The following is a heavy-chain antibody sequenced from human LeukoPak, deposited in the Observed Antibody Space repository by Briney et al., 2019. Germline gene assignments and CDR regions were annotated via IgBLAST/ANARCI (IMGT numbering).Heavy chain of an antibody. CDR1: GYTFTGYY. V-gene: IGHV1-2*02. Sequence: ASVKLSCKASGYTFTGYYMHWVRQAPGQGLEWMGWINPNSGGTNYAQKFQGRVTMTRDTSISTAYMELSRLRSDDTAVYYCARDRYYYDSSGYSFAPLAWGQGTLVTVSS. D-gene: IGHD3-22*01. J-gene: IGHJ5*02. CDR3: ARDRYYYDSSGYSFAPLA. CDR2: INPNSGGT.